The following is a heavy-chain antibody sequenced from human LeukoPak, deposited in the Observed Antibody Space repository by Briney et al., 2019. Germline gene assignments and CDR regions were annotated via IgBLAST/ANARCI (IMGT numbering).Heavy chain of an antibody. Sequence: SETPSLTCTVSGGSISSYYWSWIRQPPGKGLEWIAYIYYSGSTNYTPSLKSRATMSVDTSKNQFSLKLSSVTAADTAVYYCARGPIAAAGIVNYFDYWGQGTLVTVSS. D-gene: IGHD6-13*01. CDR1: GGSISSYY. V-gene: IGHV4-59*12. CDR3: ARGPIAAAGIVNYFDY. CDR2: IYYSGST. J-gene: IGHJ4*02.